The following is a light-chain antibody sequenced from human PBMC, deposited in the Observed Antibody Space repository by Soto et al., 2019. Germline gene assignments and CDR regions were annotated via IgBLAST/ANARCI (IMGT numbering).Light chain of an antibody. J-gene: IGLJ3*02. Sequence: QSALTQTASVSGSPGQSITISCTGTTSDVGGYNYVSWHQQHPGKAPKLMIHEVRYRPSGVSNRFSGSKSGNTASLTISGLQAEDEADYYCSSYTSSGTLVFGGGTKVTV. CDR2: EVR. V-gene: IGLV2-14*01. CDR1: TSDVGGYNY. CDR3: SSYTSSGTLV.